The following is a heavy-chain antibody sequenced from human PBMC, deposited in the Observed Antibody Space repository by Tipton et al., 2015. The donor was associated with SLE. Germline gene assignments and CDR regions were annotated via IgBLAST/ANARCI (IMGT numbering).Heavy chain of an antibody. V-gene: IGHV4-59*01. Sequence: TLSLTCTVSGGFIRSYYWCWIRPPPGKGLEWIGHVFYSGSPSYNPSPKSRATISLDTSKNQFSLKLTSVTAADTAFRYWASVGYGGNFLGWFDPWGQGTLVTVSS. J-gene: IGHJ5*02. D-gene: IGHD4-23*01. CDR1: GGFIRSYY. CDR3: ASVGYGGNFLGWFDP. CDR2: VFYSGSP.